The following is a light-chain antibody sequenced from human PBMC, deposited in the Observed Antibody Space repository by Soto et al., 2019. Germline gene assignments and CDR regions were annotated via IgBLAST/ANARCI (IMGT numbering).Light chain of an antibody. V-gene: IGLV1-47*01. CDR1: SPNIGSNY. J-gene: IGLJ1*01. CDR3: AAWDDSLSGYV. CDR2: RNN. Sequence: QSVLTQPPSASGSPGQRVTISCSGSSPNIGSNYVYWYQQLPGTAPKLLIYRNNQRPSGVPDRFSGSKSGTSASLAISGLRSEDEADYHCAAWDDSLSGYVFGTGTRSPS.